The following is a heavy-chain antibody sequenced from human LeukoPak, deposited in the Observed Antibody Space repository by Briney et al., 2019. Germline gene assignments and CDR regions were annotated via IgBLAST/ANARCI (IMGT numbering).Heavy chain of an antibody. CDR3: AKDRRSGGYYGSGSYFDY. V-gene: IGHV3-48*03. CDR2: ISSSGSTI. D-gene: IGHD3-10*01. J-gene: IGHJ4*02. CDR1: GFTFSSYE. Sequence: GGSLRLSCAASGFTFSSYEMNWVRQAPGKGLEWVSYISSSGSTIYYADSVKGRFTISRDHAKNSLYLQMNSLRAEDTAVYYCAKDRRSGGYYGSGSYFDYWGQGTLVTVSS.